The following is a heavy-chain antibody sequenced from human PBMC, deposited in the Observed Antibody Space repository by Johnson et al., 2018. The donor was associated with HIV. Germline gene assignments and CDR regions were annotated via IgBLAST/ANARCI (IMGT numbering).Heavy chain of an antibody. D-gene: IGHD5-18*01. J-gene: IGHJ3*02. CDR2: ISWNSGGI. V-gene: IGHV3-9*01. CDR3: AKGGYSYGNAFDI. Sequence: VQLVESGGGVVQPGRSLRLSCAASGFTFDDFTMHWVRQAPGKGLEWVSSISWNSGGIDFADSVKGRFTISRDNSKNTLYLQMNSLRAEDTAVHYCAKGGYSYGNAFDIWSQGTMVTVSS. CDR1: GFTFDDFT.